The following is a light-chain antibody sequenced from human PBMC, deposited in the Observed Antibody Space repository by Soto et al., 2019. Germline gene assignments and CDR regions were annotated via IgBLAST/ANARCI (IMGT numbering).Light chain of an antibody. Sequence: QSALTQPASVSGSPGQSITISCTGPSSDVGGYNYVSWYQHHPGKAPKLMIYDVTNRPSGVSNRFSGSKSGNTASLTISGLQAEDEADYYCTSYTTSSPYLVFGGGTQLTVL. CDR1: SSDVGGYNY. J-gene: IGLJ3*02. V-gene: IGLV2-14*03. CDR3: TSYTTSSPYLV. CDR2: DVT.